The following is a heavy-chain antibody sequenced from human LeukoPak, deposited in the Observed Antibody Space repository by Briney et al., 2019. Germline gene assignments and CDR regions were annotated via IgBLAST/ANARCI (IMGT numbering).Heavy chain of an antibody. Sequence: GGSLRLSCVVSGLRFRNYGMHWVRQAPGKGLEWVAVIYYDGSNQYYADSVKGRFTVSRDNAKNTLYLQMNSLRAEDTAVYYCATDRNSGKYYDYWGQGTLVTVSS. V-gene: IGHV3-33*01. D-gene: IGHD1-26*01. CDR1: GLRFRNYG. CDR2: IYYDGSNQ. CDR3: ATDRNSGKYYDY. J-gene: IGHJ4*02.